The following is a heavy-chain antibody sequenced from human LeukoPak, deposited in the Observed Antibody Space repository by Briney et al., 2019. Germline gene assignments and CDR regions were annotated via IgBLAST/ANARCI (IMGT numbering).Heavy chain of an antibody. CDR1: GFTFDDYG. CDR2: INWNGGST. CDR3: ARVPSTHYDFWSGYYAPFDP. D-gene: IGHD3-3*01. V-gene: IGHV3-20*04. J-gene: IGHJ5*02. Sequence: PGGSLRLSCAASGFTFDDYGMSWVRQAPGKGLEWVSGINWNGGSTGYADSVKGRFTISRDNAKNSLYLQMNSLRAEDTALYYCARVPSTHYDFWSGYYAPFDPWGQGTLVTVSS.